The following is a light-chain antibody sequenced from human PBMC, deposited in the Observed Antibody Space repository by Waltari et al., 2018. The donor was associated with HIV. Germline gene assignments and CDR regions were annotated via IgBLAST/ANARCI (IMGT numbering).Light chain of an antibody. V-gene: IGKV1-39*01. CDR3: QQSYTTPRT. J-gene: IGKJ1*01. CDR2: AAS. Sequence: DIQMSQSPSPLSPSVGDRGTITCRASQSITSSLNWYQQKPGQAPNLLIYAASTLQTGVPSRFSGSGSGTDFTLTISSLQPEDFATYYCQQSYTTPRTFGQGTKVEIK. CDR1: QSITSS.